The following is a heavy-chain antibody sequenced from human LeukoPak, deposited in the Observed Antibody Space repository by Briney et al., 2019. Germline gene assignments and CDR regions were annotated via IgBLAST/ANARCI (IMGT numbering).Heavy chain of an antibody. D-gene: IGHD3-22*01. Sequence: GGSLRLSCAASGFTFSSYSMNWVRQAPGKGLEWASSISSSSSYIYYADSVKGRFTISRDNAKNSLYLQMNSLRAEDTAVYYCAKATTRSYYDSSGAYPRGYYFDYWGQGTLVTVSS. CDR2: ISSSSSYI. CDR1: GFTFSSYS. J-gene: IGHJ4*02. CDR3: AKATTRSYYDSSGAYPRGYYFDY. V-gene: IGHV3-21*01.